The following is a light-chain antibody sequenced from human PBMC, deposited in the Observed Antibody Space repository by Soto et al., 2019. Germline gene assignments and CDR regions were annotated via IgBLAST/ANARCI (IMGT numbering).Light chain of an antibody. CDR3: LQLPMYPST. CDR2: AAS. V-gene: IGKV1-9*01. CDR1: QDIAIY. J-gene: IGKJ4*01. Sequence: IQLTQSPSSLSASVGDRVTITCRASQDIAIYLAWYQQKPGEAPKLLIYAASTLYGGVPSRFSGSGSGTDFALTITSLQAEDFATYFFLQLPMYPSTVGGGTKVDIX.